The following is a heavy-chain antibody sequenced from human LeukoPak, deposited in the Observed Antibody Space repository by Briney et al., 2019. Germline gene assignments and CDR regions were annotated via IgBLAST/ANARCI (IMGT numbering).Heavy chain of an antibody. CDR2: IYYSGST. CDR1: GGSISSSSYY. CDR3: ARTSGGYLNWFDP. J-gene: IGHJ5*02. D-gene: IGHD3-10*01. V-gene: IGHV4-39*01. Sequence: FETLCPSRTVSGGSISSSSYYWGWIRQPPGKGLEWIGSIYYSGSTYYNPSPKSRVTISVDTSKNQFSLKLSSVTATDTAVYYCARTSGGYLNWFDPWGQGTLVTVSS.